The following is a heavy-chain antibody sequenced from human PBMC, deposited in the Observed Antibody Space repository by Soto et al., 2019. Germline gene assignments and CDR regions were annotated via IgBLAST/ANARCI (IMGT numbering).Heavy chain of an antibody. CDR3: ARAGITIFGVVIRDDAFDI. Sequence: ASVKVSCKASGYTFASYGRSWVRQAPGQGLEWMGWISAYNGNTNYAQKLQGRVTMTTDTSTSTAYMELRSLRSDDTAVYYCARAGITIFGVVIRDDAFDIWGQGTIVTVSS. D-gene: IGHD3-3*01. J-gene: IGHJ3*02. CDR2: ISAYNGNT. V-gene: IGHV1-18*01. CDR1: GYTFASYG.